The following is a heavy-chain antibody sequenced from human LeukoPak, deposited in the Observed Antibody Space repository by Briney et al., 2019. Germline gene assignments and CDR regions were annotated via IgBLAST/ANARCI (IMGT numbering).Heavy chain of an antibody. D-gene: IGHD1-7*01. Sequence: PGGSLRLSCAASGFTFSSYEMNWVRQAPGKGLEWVSYISSSGSTMYYADSVKGRFTISRDNAKDSLYLQMNSLRAEDTAVYYCARDGPRAVTGTSWFDSWGQGTLVTVS. CDR1: GFTFSSYE. CDR3: ARDGPRAVTGTSWFDS. CDR2: ISSSGSTM. J-gene: IGHJ5*01. V-gene: IGHV3-48*03.